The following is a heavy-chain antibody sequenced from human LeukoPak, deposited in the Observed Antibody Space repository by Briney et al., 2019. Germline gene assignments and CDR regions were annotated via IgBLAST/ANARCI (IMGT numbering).Heavy chain of an antibody. CDR2: MNPNSGNT. Sequence: ASVKVSCKASGYTFTSYDINWVRQPTGQGLEWMGWMNPNSGNTGYAQKFQGRVTMTRNTSISTAYMELSSLRSEDTAVYYCARRKVRRVMALDWFDPWGQGTLVTVSS. V-gene: IGHV1-8*01. D-gene: IGHD3-10*01. J-gene: IGHJ5*02. CDR3: ARRKVRRVMALDWFDP. CDR1: GYTFTSYD.